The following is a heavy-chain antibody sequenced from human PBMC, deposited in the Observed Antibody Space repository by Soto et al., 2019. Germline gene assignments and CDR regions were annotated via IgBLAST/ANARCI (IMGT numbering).Heavy chain of an antibody. CDR2: IIPINGIP. CDR3: ATDHGGHSGYLDL. D-gene: IGHD2-21*02. CDR1: GGTFSSYT. J-gene: IGHJ2*01. V-gene: IGHV1-69*02. Sequence: QVQLVQSGAEVKKPGSSVKVSCKASGGTFSSYTISWVRQAPGQGLEWMGRIIPINGIPNYAQKFQGRVTITAEKSTSIVYVELSSLRSEDTAVYYCATDHGGHSGYLDLWGRGTLVTVSS.